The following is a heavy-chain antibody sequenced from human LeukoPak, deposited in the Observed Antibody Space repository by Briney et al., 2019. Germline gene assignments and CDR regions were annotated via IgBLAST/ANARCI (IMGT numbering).Heavy chain of an antibody. CDR2: INHSGST. CDR1: GGSFSGYY. CDR3: ARGHDDFWSGYNPTTQYNWFDP. V-gene: IGHV4-34*01. J-gene: IGHJ5*02. D-gene: IGHD3-3*01. Sequence: PSETLSLTCAVYGGSFSGYYWSWIRQPPGKGLEWIGEINHSGSTNYNPSLKSRVTISVGTSKNQFSLKLSSVTAADTAVYYCARGHDDFWSGYNPTTQYNWFDPWGQGTLVTVSS.